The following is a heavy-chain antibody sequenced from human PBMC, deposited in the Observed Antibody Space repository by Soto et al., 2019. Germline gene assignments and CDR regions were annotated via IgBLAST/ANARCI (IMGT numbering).Heavy chain of an antibody. V-gene: IGHV3-23*01. CDR2: ISGSGGST. J-gene: IGHJ4*02. Sequence: GGSLRLSCAASGFTFSSYAMSWVRQAPGKGLEWVSAISGSGGSTYYADSVKGRFTISRDNSKNTVYLQMNSLRAEDTAVYYCATNPTLAATALGYWGQGTLVTVSS. CDR3: ATNPTLAATALGY. CDR1: GFTFSSYA. D-gene: IGHD1-26*01.